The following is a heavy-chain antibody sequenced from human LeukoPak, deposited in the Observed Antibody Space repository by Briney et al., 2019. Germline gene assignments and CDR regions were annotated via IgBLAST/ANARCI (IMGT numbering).Heavy chain of an antibody. CDR3: ARSNCSTTTCLFNAFDV. V-gene: IGHV3-64*01. J-gene: IGHJ3*01. Sequence: PGGTLTLSCAASGFTFSDYAMHWVRQAPGKGLEYISLISSNGGSTYYANSVKGRFTISRDNSKDTLSLQMGSLRAEDMAVYYCARSNCSTTTCLFNAFDVWGQGTMVIVSS. D-gene: IGHD2-2*01. CDR1: GFTFSDYA. CDR2: ISSNGGST.